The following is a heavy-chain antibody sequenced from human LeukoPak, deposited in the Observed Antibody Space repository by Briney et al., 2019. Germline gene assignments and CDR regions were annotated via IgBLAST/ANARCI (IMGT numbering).Heavy chain of an antibody. CDR1: GGSISSYY. CDR2: IYYSGST. V-gene: IGHV4-59*08. D-gene: IGHD2-2*01. Sequence: SETLSLTCTVSGGSISSYYWSWIRQPPGKGLEWIGYIYYSGSTNYNPSLRSRVTISVDTSKNQFSLKLSSVTAADTAVYYCARGGCSSSATCSQTSFDYWGQGTLVPVSS. J-gene: IGHJ4*02. CDR3: ARGGCSSSATCSQTSFDY.